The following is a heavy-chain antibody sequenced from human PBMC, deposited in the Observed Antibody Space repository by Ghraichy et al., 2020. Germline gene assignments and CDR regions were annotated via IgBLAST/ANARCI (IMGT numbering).Heavy chain of an antibody. D-gene: IGHD3-10*01. CDR1: GFTFSSYA. Sequence: GGSLRLSCAASGFTFSSYAMHWVRQAPGKGLEWVAVISYDGSNKYYADSVKGRFTISRDNSKNTLYLQMNSLRAEDTAVYYCARGGPLGSGTLLGNYWGQGTLVTVSS. V-gene: IGHV3-30-3*01. CDR3: ARGGPLGSGTLLGNY. J-gene: IGHJ4*02. CDR2: ISYDGSNK.